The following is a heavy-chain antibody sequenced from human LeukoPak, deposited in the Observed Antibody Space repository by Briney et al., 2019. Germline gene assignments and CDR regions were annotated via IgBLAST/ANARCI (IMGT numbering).Heavy chain of an antibody. Sequence: PGGSLRLSCAASGFTFSSDSMNWVRQAPGKGLEWVSSISSSSSYIYYADSVKGRFTISRDNAKNSLYLQMNSLRAEDTAVYYCARSPRSSSYYYYFDYWGQGTLVIVSS. D-gene: IGHD3-10*01. J-gene: IGHJ4*02. CDR2: ISSSSSYI. CDR3: ARSPRSSSYYYYFDY. CDR1: GFTFSSDS. V-gene: IGHV3-21*01.